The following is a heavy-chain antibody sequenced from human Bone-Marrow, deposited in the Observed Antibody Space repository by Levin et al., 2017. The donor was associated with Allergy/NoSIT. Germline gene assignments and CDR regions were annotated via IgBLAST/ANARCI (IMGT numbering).Heavy chain of an antibody. CDR2: ISYDGSHT. V-gene: IGHV3-30*03. J-gene: IGHJ3*01. CDR3: ARVTKQWLVYDPLDF. D-gene: IGHD6-19*01. CDR1: EFALTSYG. Sequence: PAGGSLRLSCTASEFALTSYGIHWIRQAPGGGLEWVAAISYDGSHTYHLDSVKGRFTVSRDNSKNTVYLQMNSLRTEDTALYYCARVTKQWLVYDPLDFWGQGTVVTISP.